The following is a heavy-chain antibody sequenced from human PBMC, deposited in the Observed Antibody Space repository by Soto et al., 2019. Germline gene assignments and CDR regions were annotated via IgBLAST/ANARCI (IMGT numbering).Heavy chain of an antibody. CDR2: IYYSGST. V-gene: IGHV4-59*01. Sequence: QVQLQESGPGLVKPSETLSLTCTVSGGSISSYFWTWIRQPPGKGLEWIGYIYYSGSTNYNPSLKSRVTISLHTSKNQLSLKLSSVTAADTAVYYCARGSDVHYYYGMDVWGQGTTVTVSS. CDR3: ARGSDVHYYYGMDV. J-gene: IGHJ6*02. CDR1: GGSISSYF.